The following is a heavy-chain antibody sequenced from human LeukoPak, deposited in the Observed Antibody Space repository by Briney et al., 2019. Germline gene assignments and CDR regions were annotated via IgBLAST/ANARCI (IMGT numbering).Heavy chain of an antibody. CDR2: IHHSASP. J-gene: IGHJ4*02. V-gene: IGHV4-4*02. Sequence: SETLSLTCAVSGASITSNWWSWVRQSPGKGLEWIGEIHHSASPNYNTSLKSRVTLSLDKSQNQFSLKVTSVTAADTAVYYCARHIGILGKWGFDYWGQGTLVTVSS. CDR1: GASITSNW. D-gene: IGHD2/OR15-2a*01. CDR3: ARHIGILGKWGFDY.